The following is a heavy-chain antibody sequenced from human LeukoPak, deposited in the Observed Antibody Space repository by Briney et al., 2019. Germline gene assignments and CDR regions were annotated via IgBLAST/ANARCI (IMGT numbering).Heavy chain of an antibody. Sequence: PSETLSLTCTVSGGSFSSYYWSWIRQPPGKGLEWVGYIYYSGTTNYNPSRKSRLTISVDTSKNQFSLKLSSVTAADTAIYYCARASIFGVVRAIDYWGQGTLVTVSS. CDR3: ARASIFGVVRAIDY. CDR2: IYYSGTT. V-gene: IGHV4-59*01. CDR1: GGSFSSYY. J-gene: IGHJ4*02. D-gene: IGHD3-3*01.